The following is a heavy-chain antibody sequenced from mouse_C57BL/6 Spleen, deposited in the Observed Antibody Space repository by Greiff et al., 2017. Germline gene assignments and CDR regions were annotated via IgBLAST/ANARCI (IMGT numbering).Heavy chain of an antibody. CDR2: IYPGDGDT. Sequence: QVQLPQSGPELVKPGASVKISCKASGYTFSSSWMNWVKQRPGKGLEWIGRIYPGDGDTNYNGKFKGKATLTADKSSSTAYMQLSSLTSEDSAVYFCARSGTTVVADWGQGTTLTVSS. CDR3: ARSGTTVVAD. J-gene: IGHJ2*01. V-gene: IGHV1-82*01. D-gene: IGHD1-1*01. CDR1: GYTFSSSW.